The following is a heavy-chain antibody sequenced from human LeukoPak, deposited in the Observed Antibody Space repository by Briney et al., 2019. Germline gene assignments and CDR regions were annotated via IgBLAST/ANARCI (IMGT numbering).Heavy chain of an antibody. V-gene: IGHV1-2*02. CDR1: GYTFTGYY. CDR2: INPNSGGT. J-gene: IGHJ6*02. D-gene: IGHD3-3*01. CDR3: ARDTDDFWSGGMDV. Sequence: EASVKVSCKASGYTFTGYYMHWVRQAPGQGLEWMGWINPNSGGTNYAQKFQGRVTMTRDTSIRTAYMELSRLRSDDTAVYYCARDTDDFWSGGMDVWGQGTTVTVSS.